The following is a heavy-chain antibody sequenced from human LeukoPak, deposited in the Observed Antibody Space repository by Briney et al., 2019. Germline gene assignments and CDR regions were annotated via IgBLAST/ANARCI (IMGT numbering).Heavy chain of an antibody. CDR3: ARLLYCSSTSCHPTNFDY. J-gene: IGHJ4*02. D-gene: IGHD2-2*01. CDR2: MNPNSGNT. Sequence: ASVKVSCKASGYTFTSYDINWVRQATGQGLEWMGWMNPNSGNTGYAQKFQGRVTMTRNTSISTAYMELSSLRSEDTAVYYCARLLYCSSTSCHPTNFDYWGQGTLVTVSS. CDR1: GYTFTSYD. V-gene: IGHV1-8*01.